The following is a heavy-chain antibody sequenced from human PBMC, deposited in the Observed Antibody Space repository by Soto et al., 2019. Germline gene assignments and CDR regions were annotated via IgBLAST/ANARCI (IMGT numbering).Heavy chain of an antibody. D-gene: IGHD5-12*01. CDR1: GVSLTTSGLG. CDR3: AHRNRGNSGYNWFDP. J-gene: IGHJ5*02. CDR2: LYWDDDS. V-gene: IGHV2-5*02. Sequence: HITLKESGPTLVKPTQTLTLTCTFSGVSLTTSGLGVGWIRQPPGKALEWLALLYWDDDSRYSPSLKSRLTIKKDTSKNQVVLNLTNIDPVDTATYYCAHRNRGNSGYNWFDPWGQGILVTVSS.